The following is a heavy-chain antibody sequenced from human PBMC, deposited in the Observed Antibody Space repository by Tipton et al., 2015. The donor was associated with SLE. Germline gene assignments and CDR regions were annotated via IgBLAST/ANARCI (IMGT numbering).Heavy chain of an antibody. V-gene: IGHV4-39*01. Sequence: TLSLTCTVSGGSISSSSYYWGWIGSIYYSGSTYYNPSLKSRVTISVDTSKNQFSLKLSSVTAADTAVYYCASPMLSNWYFDLWGRGTLVTVSS. CDR3: ASPMLSNWYFDL. D-gene: IGHD2-8*01. CDR1: GGSISSSSYY. CDR2: IYYSGST. J-gene: IGHJ2*01.